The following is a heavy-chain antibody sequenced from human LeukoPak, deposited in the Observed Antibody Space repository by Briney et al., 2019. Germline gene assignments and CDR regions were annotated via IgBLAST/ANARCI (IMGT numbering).Heavy chain of an antibody. J-gene: IGHJ3*02. CDR2: IYPGDSDT. Sequence: GESLKISCKGSGYSFTSYWIGWVRPMPGKGLEWMGIIYPGDSDTRYSPSFQGQVTISADKSISTAYLQWSSLKASDTAMYYCASRTTVVTGSFDIWGQGTMVTVSS. CDR3: ASRTTVVTGSFDI. CDR1: GYSFTSYW. D-gene: IGHD4-23*01. V-gene: IGHV5-51*06.